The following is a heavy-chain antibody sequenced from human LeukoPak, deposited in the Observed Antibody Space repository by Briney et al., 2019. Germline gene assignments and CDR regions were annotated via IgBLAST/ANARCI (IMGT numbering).Heavy chain of an antibody. CDR3: ARSSVGYDFWSGSFDY. CDR2: IYYSGST. CDR1: GGSISSYY. J-gene: IGHJ4*02. Sequence: SETLSLTCTVSGGSISSYYWSWIRQPPGKGLEWIGYIYYSGSTNYNPSLKSRVTISVDTSKNQFSLKLSSVTAADTAVYYCARSSVGYDFWSGSFDYWGQGTPVTVSS. V-gene: IGHV4-59*01. D-gene: IGHD3-3*01.